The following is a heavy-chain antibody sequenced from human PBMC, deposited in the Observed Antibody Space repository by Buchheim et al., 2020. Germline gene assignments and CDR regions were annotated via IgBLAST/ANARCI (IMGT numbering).Heavy chain of an antibody. J-gene: IGHJ4*02. V-gene: IGHV3-23*01. Sequence: EVQLLESGGGLVQPGGSLRLSCAASGFTFSSYAMSWVRQAPGKGLEWVSAISGSGGSTYYADSVKGRFTISRDNSKNTRYLQMNSLRAEDTAVYYCAKGSGNGYCSSTSCYTLFDYWGQGTL. CDR1: GFTFSSYA. CDR2: ISGSGGST. D-gene: IGHD2-2*02. CDR3: AKGSGNGYCSSTSCYTLFDY.